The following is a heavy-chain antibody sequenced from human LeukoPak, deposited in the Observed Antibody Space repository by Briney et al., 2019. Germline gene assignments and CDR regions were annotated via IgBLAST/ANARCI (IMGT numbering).Heavy chain of an antibody. J-gene: IGHJ6*03. D-gene: IGHD4-17*01. CDR1: GDSMRSDSYF. CDR2: SYSSGNT. V-gene: IGHV4-61*02. CDR3: ATARADYGDYNSSYYMDV. Sequence: PSETLSLTCTVSGDSMRSDSYFWSWIRQPAGKGLEWIGRSYSSGNTYYNPSLESRVTISLDTPRNQFSLKVSSVTAADTAVYYCATARADYGDYNSSYYMDVWGKGTTVTVSS.